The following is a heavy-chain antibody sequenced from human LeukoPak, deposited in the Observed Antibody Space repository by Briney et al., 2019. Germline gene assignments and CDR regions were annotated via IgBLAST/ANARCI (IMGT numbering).Heavy chain of an antibody. CDR3: ARERNTMVRGVMSFWFDP. V-gene: IGHV1-18*01. Sequence: ASVKVSCKGSGYTFTSYGISWVRQAPGQGLEWMGWISAYNGNTNYAQKLQGRVTMTTDTSTSTAYMELRSLRSDDTAVYYCARERNTMVRGVMSFWFDPWGQGTLVTVSS. CDR1: GYTFTSYG. CDR2: ISAYNGNT. J-gene: IGHJ5*02. D-gene: IGHD3-10*01.